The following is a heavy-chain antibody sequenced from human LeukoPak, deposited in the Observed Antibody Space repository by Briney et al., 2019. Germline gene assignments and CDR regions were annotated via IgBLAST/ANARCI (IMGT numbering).Heavy chain of an antibody. CDR3: AKATGDGYSYGYGDY. V-gene: IGHV3-9*01. CDR1: GFTFDNYA. D-gene: IGHD5-18*01. CDR2: ISWNSGSI. J-gene: IGHJ4*02. Sequence: PGGSLRLSCAASGFTFDNYAMHWVRQAPGKGLEWVSGISWNSGSIGYADSVKGRFTISRDNAKNSLYLQMNSLRVEDTALYYCAKATGDGYSYGYGDYWGQGTLVTVSS.